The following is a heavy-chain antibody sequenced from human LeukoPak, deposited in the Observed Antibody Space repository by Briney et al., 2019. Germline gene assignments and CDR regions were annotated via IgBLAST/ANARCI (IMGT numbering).Heavy chain of an antibody. D-gene: IGHD5-18*01. CDR2: IYYSGST. CDR3: VRGTSYGFGRPLGD. J-gene: IGHJ4*02. V-gene: IGHV4-59*12. CDR1: GGSISSYY. Sequence: PSETLSLTCTVSGGSISSYYWSWIRQPPGKGLEWIGYIYYSGSTNYNPSLKSRVTISVDTSKNQFSLKLSSVTAADTAVYYCVRGTSYGFGRPLGDWGQGTLVTVSS.